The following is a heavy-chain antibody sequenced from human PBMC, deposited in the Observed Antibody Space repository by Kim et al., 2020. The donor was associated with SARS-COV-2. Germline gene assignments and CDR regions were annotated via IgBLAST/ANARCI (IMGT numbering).Heavy chain of an antibody. J-gene: IGHJ4*02. CDR3: ARETMVRGVITFDY. Sequence: QKSPGRVPMTRDPHASTAYMELSSLRSEDTAVYYCARETMVRGVITFDYWGQGTLVTVSS. V-gene: IGHV1-3*01. D-gene: IGHD3-10*01.